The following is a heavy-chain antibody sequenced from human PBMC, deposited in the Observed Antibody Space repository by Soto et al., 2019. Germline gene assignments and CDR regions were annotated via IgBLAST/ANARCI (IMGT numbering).Heavy chain of an antibody. Sequence: ASVKVSCKASGGTFSSYAISWVRQAPGQGLEWMGGIIPIFGTANYAQKFQGRVTITADESTSTAYMELSSLRSEDTAVYYCARKYSSSSYYYYYYGMDVWGQGTAVTVSS. V-gene: IGHV1-69*13. CDR3: ARKYSSSSYYYYYYGMDV. D-gene: IGHD6-13*01. CDR2: IIPIFGTA. CDR1: GGTFSSYA. J-gene: IGHJ6*02.